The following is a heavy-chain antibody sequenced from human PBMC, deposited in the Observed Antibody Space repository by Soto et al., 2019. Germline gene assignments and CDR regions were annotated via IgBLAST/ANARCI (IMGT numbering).Heavy chain of an antibody. V-gene: IGHV1-8*02. Sequence: ASVXVSCNASGYTFTSYAMHWVLQAAGQGLEWIGWMTPRGHTGHAQNFQGRVTLSRDTSINTAFRDLRSLSSDDTAIYYCARYILVRGFVVWGQGTVVTVSS. CDR3: ARYILVRGFVV. J-gene: IGHJ3*01. CDR1: GYTFTSYA. CDR2: MTPRGHT. D-gene: IGHD3-9*01.